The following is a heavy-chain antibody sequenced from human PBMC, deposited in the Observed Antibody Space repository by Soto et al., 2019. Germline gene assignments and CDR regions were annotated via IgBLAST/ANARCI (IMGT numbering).Heavy chain of an antibody. V-gene: IGHV1-18*01. CDR2: ISAYNGNT. J-gene: IGHJ4*02. CDR3: ARDWSVMDTAMVTPFDY. CDR1: GYTFTSYG. Sequence: ASVKVSCKASGYTFTSYGISWVRQAPGQGLEWMGWISAYNGNTNYAQKLQGRVTMTTDTSTSTAYMELRSLRSDDTAVYYCARDWSVMDTAMVTPFDYWGQGTLVTVSS. D-gene: IGHD5-18*01.